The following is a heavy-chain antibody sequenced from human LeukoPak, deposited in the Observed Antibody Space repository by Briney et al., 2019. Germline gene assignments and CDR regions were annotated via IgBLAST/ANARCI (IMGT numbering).Heavy chain of an antibody. V-gene: IGHV3-15*01. D-gene: IGHD3-16*02. CDR3: TTTRTYYDYIWGAYRCSFDY. CDR1: GFTFSNAW. J-gene: IGHJ4*02. Sequence: GGSLRLSCAASGFTFSNAWMSWVRQAPGKGLEWVGRIKSKTDGGTTDYAAPVKDRFTISRDDSKNTLYLQMNSLKTEDTAVYFCTTTRTYYDYIWGAYRCSFDYWGQGTLVTVSS. CDR2: IKSKTDGGTT.